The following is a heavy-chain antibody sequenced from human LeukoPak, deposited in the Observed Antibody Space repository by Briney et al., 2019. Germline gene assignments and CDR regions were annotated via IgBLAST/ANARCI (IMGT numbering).Heavy chain of an antibody. V-gene: IGHV3-74*01. CDR1: GFTFSSYA. CDR2: INSDGSST. J-gene: IGHJ4*02. Sequence: PGGSLRLSCAASGFTFSSYAMSWVRQAPGKGLVWVSRINSDGSSTSYADSVKGRFTISRDNAKNTLYLQMNSLRAEDTAVYYCAREAPGIVGAHFDYWGQGTLVTVSS. CDR3: AREAPGIVGAHFDY. D-gene: IGHD1-26*01.